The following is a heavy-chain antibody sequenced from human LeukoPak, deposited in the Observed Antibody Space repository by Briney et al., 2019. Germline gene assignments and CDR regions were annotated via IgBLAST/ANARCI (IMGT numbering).Heavy chain of an antibody. CDR3: ARDLEYSSSPLDY. CDR1: GFTFSSYE. D-gene: IGHD6-6*01. V-gene: IGHV3-48*03. CDR2: ISSSGRTI. Sequence: HPGGSLRLSCAVSGFTFSSYEMNWVRQAPGKGLEWVSYISSSGRTIYYADFVRGRFTISRDNAKNPVYLQMNSLRAEDTAVYYCARDLEYSSSPLDYWGQGTLVTVSS. J-gene: IGHJ4*02.